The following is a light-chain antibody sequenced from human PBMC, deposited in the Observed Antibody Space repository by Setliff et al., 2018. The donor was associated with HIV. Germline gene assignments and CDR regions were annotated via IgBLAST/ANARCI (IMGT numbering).Light chain of an antibody. V-gene: IGLV2-14*01. CDR2: DVS. CDR1: SSDVGTYNA. J-gene: IGLJ1*01. Sequence: QSVLTQPASVSGSPGQSITISCTGTSSDVGTYNAVYWYQQHPGKAPKLMIYDVSTRPSGVSNRFSGSKSGNTASLTISGLQTEDEADYYCSSYTSSSTWVFGTGTKVTVL. CDR3: SSYTSSSTWV.